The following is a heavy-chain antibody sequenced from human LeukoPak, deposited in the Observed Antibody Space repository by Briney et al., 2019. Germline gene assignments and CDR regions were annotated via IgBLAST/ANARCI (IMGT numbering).Heavy chain of an antibody. D-gene: IGHD3-10*01. CDR1: GDSVSSNSAA. CDR2: TYYRSKWYN. J-gene: IGHJ4*02. V-gene: IGHV6-1*01. Sequence: SQTLSLTCAISGDSVSSNSAAWNWIRQSPSRGLEWLGRTYYRSKWYNDYAVSVKSRITINPDTSKNQFSLQLNSVTPEDTAVYYCARGLLWFGERTTHVDYWGQGTLSPSPQ. CDR3: ARGLLWFGERTTHVDY.